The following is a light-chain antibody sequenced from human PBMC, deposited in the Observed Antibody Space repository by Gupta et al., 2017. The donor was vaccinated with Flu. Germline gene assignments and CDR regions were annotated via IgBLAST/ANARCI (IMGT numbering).Light chain of an antibody. J-gene: IGLJ3*02. CDR2: EVS. V-gene: IGLV2-14*01. CDR3: SSYTSSNSLE. CDR1: SSDVGGYNY. Sequence: SSTTACTATSSDVGGYNYVSGYQHHPGKAPKLMIYEVSNRPSGVSNRFSGSKSGNTASLTISGLQAEDEADYYCSSYTSSNSLEFGGGTKLTVL.